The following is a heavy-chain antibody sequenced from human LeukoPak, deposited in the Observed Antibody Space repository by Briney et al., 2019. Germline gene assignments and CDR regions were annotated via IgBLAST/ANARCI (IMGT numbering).Heavy chain of an antibody. CDR1: GYSIISGYH. J-gene: IGHJ1*01. V-gene: IGHV4-38-2*02. Sequence: PSETLSLTCSVSGYSIISGYHWAWIRQPPEKGLEWIGSIYRDGSTYYNPSLKSRITMSVDTSKNQFSLEVNSVTAADTAVYYCATDEGWPTEYFQHWGQGTLVTVSS. D-gene: IGHD6-19*01. CDR2: IYRDGST. CDR3: ATDEGWPTEYFQH.